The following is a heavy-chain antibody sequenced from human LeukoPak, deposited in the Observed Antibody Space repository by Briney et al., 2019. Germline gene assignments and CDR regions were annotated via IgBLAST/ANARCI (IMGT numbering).Heavy chain of an antibody. CDR1: GFTFSDYY. CDR2: ISSSGSTI. Sequence: GGSLRLSCAASGFTFSDYYMSWIRQAPGKGLEWVSYISSSGSTIYYADSVKGRFTISRDNAKNSLYLQMNSLRAEDTAVYYCARVEYYYDSSGYEDYWGQGTLVTVSS. D-gene: IGHD3-22*01. V-gene: IGHV3-11*01. CDR3: ARVEYYYDSSGYEDY. J-gene: IGHJ4*02.